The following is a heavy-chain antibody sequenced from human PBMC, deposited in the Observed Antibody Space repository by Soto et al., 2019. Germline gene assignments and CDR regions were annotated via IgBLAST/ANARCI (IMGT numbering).Heavy chain of an antibody. CDR1: GFTFSSYA. V-gene: IGHV3-23*01. J-gene: IGHJ6*02. Sequence: EVQVLESGGGLVQPGGSLRLSCAASGFTFSSYAMSWVRQAPGKGLEWVSVLWSAGNTYYADSVRGRFTISRDNSKNTLFLEMSSLTADDTAVYYCAREAPMDVWGQGTTVTVSS. CDR3: AREAPMDV. CDR2: LWSAGNT.